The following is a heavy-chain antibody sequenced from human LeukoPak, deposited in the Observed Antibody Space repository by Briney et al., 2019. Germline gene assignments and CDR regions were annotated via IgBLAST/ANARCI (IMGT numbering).Heavy chain of an antibody. J-gene: IGHJ4*02. CDR1: GFTFSSYA. CDR3: ARDSTTLFWNYFDY. Sequence: PGGSLRLSCAASGFTFSSYAMHWVRQAPGKGLEWVAVISYDGSNKYYADSVKGRFTISRDNSKNTLYLQMNSLRAEDTAVHYCARDSTTLFWNYFDYWGQGTLVTVSS. V-gene: IGHV3-30-3*01. D-gene: IGHD1-26*01. CDR2: ISYDGSNK.